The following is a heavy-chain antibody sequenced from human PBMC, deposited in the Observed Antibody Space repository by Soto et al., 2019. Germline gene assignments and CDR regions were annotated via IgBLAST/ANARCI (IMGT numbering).Heavy chain of an antibody. Sequence: ESGGGVVQPGRSLRLSCAASGFTFSSYGMHWVRQAPGKGLEWVAVIWYDGSNKYYADSVKGRFTISRDNSKNTLYLQMNSLRAEDTAVYYCARDRTGLAGTPGYWGQGTLVTVSS. V-gene: IGHV3-33*01. CDR2: IWYDGSNK. CDR1: GFTFSSYG. D-gene: IGHD6-19*01. CDR3: ARDRTGLAGTPGY. J-gene: IGHJ4*02.